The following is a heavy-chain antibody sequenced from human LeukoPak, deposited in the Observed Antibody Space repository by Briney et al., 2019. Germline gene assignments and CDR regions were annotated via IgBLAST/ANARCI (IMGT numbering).Heavy chain of an antibody. CDR2: ISNDGYNK. CDR1: GFTFSRYD. V-gene: IGHV3-30*18. J-gene: IGHJ4*02. CDR3: AKDDYGDNPRNLVH. D-gene: IGHD4-17*01. Sequence: PGRSLRLSCVGSGFTFSRYDMHWVRQAPGKGLEWVAFISNDGYNKYFADSVKGRFTVSRDNSKNALYLQINSLRAEGTAVFYCAKDDYGDNPRNLVHWGQGTLVTVSS.